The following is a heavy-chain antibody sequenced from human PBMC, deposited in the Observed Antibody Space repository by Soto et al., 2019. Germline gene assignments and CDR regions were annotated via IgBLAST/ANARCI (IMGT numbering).Heavy chain of an antibody. D-gene: IGHD2-21*02. CDR2: IYYSGST. CDR1: GGSISSYY. CDR3: AGLGDWDDDAFDI. Sequence: QVQLQESGPGLVKPSETLSLTCTVSGGSISSYYWSWVRQPPGKGLEWIGYIYYSGSTNYNPSLTSRVAIAVATSKNQFALKLSSVTAADTAVYYCAGLGDWDDDAFDIWGQGTMVTVSS. V-gene: IGHV4-59*08. J-gene: IGHJ3*02.